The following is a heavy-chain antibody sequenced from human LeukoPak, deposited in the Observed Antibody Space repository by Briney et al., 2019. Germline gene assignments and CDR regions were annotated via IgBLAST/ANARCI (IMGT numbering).Heavy chain of an antibody. J-gene: IGHJ6*02. CDR2: IYHSGST. Sequence: PSETLSLTCAVSGGSISSCGYFWSWIRQPPGKGLQWIGYIYHSGSTYYNPSLKSRVTISVDRSKNQFSLKLSSVTAADTAVYYCARGAYGGNSYYYYGMDVWGQGTTVTVSS. V-gene: IGHV4-30-2*01. CDR3: ARGAYGGNSYYYYGMDV. D-gene: IGHD4-23*01. CDR1: GGSISSCGYF.